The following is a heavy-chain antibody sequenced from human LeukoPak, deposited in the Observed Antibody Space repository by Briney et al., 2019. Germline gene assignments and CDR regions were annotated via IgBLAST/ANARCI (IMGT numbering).Heavy chain of an antibody. D-gene: IGHD5-24*01. V-gene: IGHV3-7*01. Sequence: PGGSLRLSCAASGFTFSSYWMSWVRQAPGKGLEWVANIKQDGSEKYYVDSVKGRFTISRDNAKNSLYLQMNSLRAEDTAVYYCAREADGWLHFPVYYFDYWGQGTLVTVSS. CDR2: IKQDGSEK. CDR3: AREADGWLHFPVYYFDY. CDR1: GFTFSSYW. J-gene: IGHJ4*02.